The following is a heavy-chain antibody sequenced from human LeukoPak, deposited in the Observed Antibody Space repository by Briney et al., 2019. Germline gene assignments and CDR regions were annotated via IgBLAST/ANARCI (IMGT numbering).Heavy chain of an antibody. CDR3: ARARWELPYYYYGMDV. Sequence: SVTVSCTASGGTFSIYAISWVRQAPGQGLEWMGVIIPIFGTANYAQKFQGRVTITADESTSTAYMELSSLRSEDTAVYYCARARWELPYYYYGMDVWGQGTTVTVSS. CDR1: GGTFSIYA. CDR2: IIPIFGTA. D-gene: IGHD1-26*01. J-gene: IGHJ6*02. V-gene: IGHV1-69*13.